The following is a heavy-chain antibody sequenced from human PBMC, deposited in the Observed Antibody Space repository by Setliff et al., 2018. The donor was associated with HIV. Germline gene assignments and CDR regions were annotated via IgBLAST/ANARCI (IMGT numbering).Heavy chain of an antibody. Sequence: PSETLSLTCGVSGDSITGSFYWAWIRQPAGKGLEWIGHIYTSGSTNYNPSLKSRVTISVDTSKNQFSLKLSSVTAADTAVYYCARTGGMVYVDYWGQGTLVTVSS. D-gene: IGHD2-8*01. V-gene: IGHV4-61*09. J-gene: IGHJ4*02. CDR3: ARTGGMVYVDY. CDR1: GDSITGSFY. CDR2: IYTSGST.